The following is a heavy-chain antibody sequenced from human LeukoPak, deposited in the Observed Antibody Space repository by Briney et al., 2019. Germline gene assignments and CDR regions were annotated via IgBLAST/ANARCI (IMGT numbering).Heavy chain of an antibody. J-gene: IGHJ6*02. V-gene: IGHV4-34*01. CDR1: GGPFSGYY. D-gene: IGHD3-16*01. CDR2: INHSGST. CDR3: ARYEIYYYYGMDV. Sequence: TSETLSLTCAVYGGPFSGYYWSWIRQPPGKGLEWIGEINHSGSTNYNPSLKSRVTISVDTSKNQFSLKLSSVTAADTAVYYCARYEIYYYYGMDVWGQGTTVTVSS.